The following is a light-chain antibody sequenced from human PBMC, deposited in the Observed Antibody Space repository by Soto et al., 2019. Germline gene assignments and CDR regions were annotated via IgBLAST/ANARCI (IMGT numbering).Light chain of an antibody. V-gene: IGKV3-15*01. J-gene: IGKJ5*01. CDR2: DAS. Sequence: EIVLTQSPAILSVSPGERATLSCRASQSISRSLAWYQQKPGQAPRLLISDASTRATGIPARFSGSGSGTEFTLTISSLQSEDFALYYCHQYNSWPKTFGQGTRLEIK. CDR3: HQYNSWPKT. CDR1: QSISRS.